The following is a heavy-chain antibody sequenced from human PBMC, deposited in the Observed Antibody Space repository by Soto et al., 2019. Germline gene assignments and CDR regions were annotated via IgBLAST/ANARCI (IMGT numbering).Heavy chain of an antibody. J-gene: IGHJ6*02. CDR1: GYTFTSYD. V-gene: IGHV1-8*01. CDR2: MNPNSGNT. D-gene: IGHD1-1*01. CDR3: ARERTGTTSMDV. Sequence: QVQLVQSGAEVKKPGASVKVSCKASGYTFTSYDINWVRQATGQGLEWMGWMNPNSGNTGYAQKFRGRVTMTRNTSIRTAYMELSSLRSEDTAVYYWARERTGTTSMDVWGQGTTVTVSS.